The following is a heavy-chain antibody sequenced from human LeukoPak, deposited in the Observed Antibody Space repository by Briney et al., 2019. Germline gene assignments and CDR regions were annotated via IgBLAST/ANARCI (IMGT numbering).Heavy chain of an antibody. CDR1: GFTFSSYS. Sequence: GGSLRLSCAASGFTFSSYSMNWVRQAPGKGLEWVSSISSSSSYIYYADSVKGRFTISRDNAKNSLYLQMNSLRAEDTAVYYCARSLRFLEWLYQFDYWRQGTLVTVSS. CDR3: ARSLRFLEWLYQFDY. J-gene: IGHJ4*02. V-gene: IGHV3-21*01. D-gene: IGHD3-3*01. CDR2: ISSSSSYI.